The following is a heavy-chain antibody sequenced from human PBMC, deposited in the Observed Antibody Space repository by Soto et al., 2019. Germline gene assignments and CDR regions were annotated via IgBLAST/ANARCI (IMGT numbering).Heavy chain of an antibody. CDR3: SRQTHYGSSSKRGFDV. V-gene: IGHV5-51*01. CDR1: GYSFTSYW. CDR2: IYPDDSDS. Sequence: PGESLKISCKGSGYSFTSYWIGWVRQMHGKGLEWMGIIYPDDSDSRYSPSFQGQVTISADKSISTAYSQWSSLKASDTAMYYFSRQTHYGSSSKRGFDVWGQGTMVTVSS. J-gene: IGHJ3*01. D-gene: IGHD3-22*01.